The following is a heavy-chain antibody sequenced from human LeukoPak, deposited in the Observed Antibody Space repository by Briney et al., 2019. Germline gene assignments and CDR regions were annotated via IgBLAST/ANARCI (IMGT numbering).Heavy chain of an antibody. D-gene: IGHD3-3*01. J-gene: IGHJ4*02. CDR1: GFNYTSYT. Sequence: GGSLRLSCAASGFNYTSYTMNWVRQAPGMGLEWLSYISATRGITYYADSVKGRFTISRDNAKNSLYLQMNSLRAEDAAVYYCASRAYYDFWSGYYPRAFDYWGQGTLVTVSS. V-gene: IGHV3-48*04. CDR2: ISATRGIT. CDR3: ASRAYYDFWSGYYPRAFDY.